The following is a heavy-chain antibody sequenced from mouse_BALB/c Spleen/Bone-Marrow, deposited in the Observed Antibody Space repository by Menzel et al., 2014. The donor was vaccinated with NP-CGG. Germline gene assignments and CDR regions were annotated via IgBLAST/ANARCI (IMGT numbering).Heavy chain of an antibody. CDR2: IYPGSGNT. V-gene: IGHV1-84*02. CDR1: GYTFTDYY. CDR3: AKEGYSNSYSIDY. Sequence: QVQLQQSGPELVKPGASVKISCKASGYTFTDYYINWVKQKPGQGLEWIGWIYPGSGNTKYNEKFKGKATLTVDTSSSTAYKQPSSLTTEDTAVYFGAKEGYSNSYSIDYWGQGTTLTGSS. J-gene: IGHJ2*01. D-gene: IGHD2-5*01.